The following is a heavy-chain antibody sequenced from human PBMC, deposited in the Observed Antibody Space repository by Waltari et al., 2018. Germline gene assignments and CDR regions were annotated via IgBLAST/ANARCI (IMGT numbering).Heavy chain of an antibody. J-gene: IGHJ3*02. CDR1: GFTFSSYW. V-gene: IGHV3-7*03. CDR3: AKDVQAHLGESDGVFDI. Sequence: EVQLVESGGGLVQPGGSLRLSCAASGFTFSSYWMSWVRQAPGKGLEWVANIKQDGSEKYYADSVKGRFTISRDNAKKSLYLQMNSLRLEDMALYYCAKDVQAHLGESDGVFDIWGQGTMVTVSS. CDR2: IKQDGSEK. D-gene: IGHD3-16*01.